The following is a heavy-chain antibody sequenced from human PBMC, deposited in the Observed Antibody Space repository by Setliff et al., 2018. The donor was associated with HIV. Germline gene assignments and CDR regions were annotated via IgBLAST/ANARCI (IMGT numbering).Heavy chain of an antibody. CDR2: ISPYNGNT. CDR1: SYPFTSYG. CDR3: AREWRETLHWEAAFDY. Sequence: GASVKVSCKASSYPFTSYGIVWVRQAPGQGLEWMGWISPYNGNTNYAQKLQGRFTMTTDTSTNTVYMDLRSLRSDDTAVYYCAREWRETLHWEAAFDYWGQGTLVTVSS. D-gene: IGHD1-26*01. J-gene: IGHJ4*02. V-gene: IGHV1-18*01.